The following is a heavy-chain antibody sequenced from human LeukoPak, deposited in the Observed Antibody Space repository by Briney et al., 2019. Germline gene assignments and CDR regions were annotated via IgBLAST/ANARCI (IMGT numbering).Heavy chain of an antibody. V-gene: IGHV3-23*01. Sequence: PGGSLRLSCAASGFTFSGFAMSWVRRTPGKGLEWVSGISGSGDNTLYADSVKGRFTISRDNSKNTLYLQMNSLRAEDTAVYYCAKRGDSSGYYFLYYFDYWGQGTLVTVSS. J-gene: IGHJ4*02. CDR1: GFTFSGFA. D-gene: IGHD3-22*01. CDR3: AKRGDSSGYYFLYYFDY. CDR2: ISGSGDNT.